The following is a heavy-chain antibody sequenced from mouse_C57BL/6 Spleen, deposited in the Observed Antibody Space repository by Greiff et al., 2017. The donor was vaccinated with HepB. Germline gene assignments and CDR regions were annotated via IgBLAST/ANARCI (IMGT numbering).Heavy chain of an antibody. J-gene: IGHJ2*01. Sequence: EVHLVESGGGLVQPGGSLSLSCAASGFTFTDYYMSWVRQPPGKALEWLGFIRNKANGYTTEYSASVKGRFTISRDNSQSILYLQMNALRAEDSATYYCARENGLLFDYWGQGTTLTVSS. CDR1: GFTFTDYY. CDR3: ARENGLLFDY. D-gene: IGHD3-1*01. V-gene: IGHV7-3*01. CDR2: IRNKANGYTT.